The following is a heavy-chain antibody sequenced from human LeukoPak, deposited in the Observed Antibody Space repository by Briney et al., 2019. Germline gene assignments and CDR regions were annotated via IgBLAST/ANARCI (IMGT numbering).Heavy chain of an antibody. CDR2: TYYRSKWYN. D-gene: IGHD5-24*01. Sequence: SQTLSLTCAISGDSVSSNSAAWNWIRQSPSRGLEWLGRTYYRSKWYNDYAVSVKSRITINPDTSKNQFSLQLNSVTPEDTAVYYCARWAEMATIRSYYGMDVWGQGTTVTVSS. V-gene: IGHV6-1*01. J-gene: IGHJ6*02. CDR3: ARWAEMATIRSYYGMDV. CDR1: GDSVSSNSAA.